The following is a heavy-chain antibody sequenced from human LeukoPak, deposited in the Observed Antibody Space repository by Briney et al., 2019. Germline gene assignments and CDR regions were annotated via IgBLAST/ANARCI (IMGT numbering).Heavy chain of an antibody. Sequence: PGGSLRLSCAASGFTFHTYSMNWVRQAPGKGLEWVSYISTSSSTIYYADSVKGRFTISRDNAKNSLYLQMHGLRGDGTATYFCATAPNSYYYYMDFWGKGTTVTVSS. CDR3: ATAPNSYYYYMDF. J-gene: IGHJ6*03. V-gene: IGHV3-48*01. CDR2: ISTSSSTI. CDR1: GFTFHTYS.